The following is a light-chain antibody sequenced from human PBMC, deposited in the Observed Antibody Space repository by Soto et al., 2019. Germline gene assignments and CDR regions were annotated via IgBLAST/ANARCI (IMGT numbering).Light chain of an antibody. CDR1: SSDVGAYNF. CDR3: ASLTTTRFV. CDR2: EVS. Sequence: QSVLTQPASVCGSPGQSITISCTGTSSDVGAYNFVSWYQYHPDKAPKLMISEVSNRPSGFSDRFSGSKSGNTASLTISGLPAEDEADYYCASLTTTRFVFGTGTKVTVL. V-gene: IGLV2-14*01. J-gene: IGLJ1*01.